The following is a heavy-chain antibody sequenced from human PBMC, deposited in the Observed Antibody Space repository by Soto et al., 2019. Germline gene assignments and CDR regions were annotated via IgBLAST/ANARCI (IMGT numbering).Heavy chain of an antibody. V-gene: IGHV1-69*02. D-gene: IGHD3-3*01. Sequence: ASVKVSCKASGGTFSSYTISWVRQAPGQGLEWMGRIIPILGIANYAQKFQGRVTITADKSTSTAYMELSSLRSEDTAVYYCARGFLEWLPHQPYYYYYYYMDVWGKGTTVTVSS. CDR2: IIPILGIA. CDR1: GGTFSSYT. J-gene: IGHJ6*03. CDR3: ARGFLEWLPHQPYYYYYYYMDV.